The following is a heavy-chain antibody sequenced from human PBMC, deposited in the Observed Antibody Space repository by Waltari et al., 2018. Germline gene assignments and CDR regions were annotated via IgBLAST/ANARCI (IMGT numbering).Heavy chain of an antibody. D-gene: IGHD3-16*02. J-gene: IGHJ4*02. CDR2: ISGSGGST. V-gene: IGHV3-23*01. CDR1: GFTFSSYA. Sequence: EVQLLESGGGLVQPGGSLRLSCAASGFTFSSYAMSWVRQAPGKGLEWVSAISGSGGSTYYADSVKGRFTISRDNSKNTLYLQMNSLRAEDTAVYYCAKDAINYRYSSTNYFDYWGQGTLVTVSS. CDR3: AKDAINYRYSSTNYFDY.